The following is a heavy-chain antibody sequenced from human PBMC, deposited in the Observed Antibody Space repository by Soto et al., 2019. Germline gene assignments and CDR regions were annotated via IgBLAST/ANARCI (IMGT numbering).Heavy chain of an antibody. CDR1: GGTFSSYA. CDR2: IIPIFGTA. J-gene: IGHJ6*02. CDR3: AERAGVTRPYYYYYYGMDV. Sequence: QVQLVQSGAEVKKPGSSVKVSCKASGGTFSSYAISWVRQAPGQGLEWMGGIIPIFGTANYAQKFQGRVMITADESTSTAYMELSSLRSEDTAVYYRAERAGVTRPYYYYYYGMDVWGQGTTVTVSS. D-gene: IGHD4-17*01. V-gene: IGHV1-69*01.